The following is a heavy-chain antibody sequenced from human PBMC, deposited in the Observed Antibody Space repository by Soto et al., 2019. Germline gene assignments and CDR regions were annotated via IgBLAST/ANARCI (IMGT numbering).Heavy chain of an antibody. CDR3: AKGIRAPLTYYYGSGSSYPIDY. V-gene: IGHV3-23*01. Sequence: GGSLRLSCAASGFTFSSYAMSWVRQAPGKGLEWVSAISGSGGSTYYADSVKGRFTISRDNSKNTLYLQMNSLRAEDTAVYYCAKGIRAPLTYYYGSGSSYPIDYWGQGTLVTVSS. J-gene: IGHJ4*02. D-gene: IGHD3-10*01. CDR1: GFTFSSYA. CDR2: ISGSGGST.